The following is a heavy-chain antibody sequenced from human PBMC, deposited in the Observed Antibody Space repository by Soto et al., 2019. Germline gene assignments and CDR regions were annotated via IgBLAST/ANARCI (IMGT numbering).Heavy chain of an antibody. CDR3: ARELNTDSSAYYAFAY. CDR1: GFTCTAYG. V-gene: IGHV1-18*01. D-gene: IGHD3-22*01. CDR2: VSTNNADT. Sequence: QVQLVQSGPEVKMPGASVKVSCKTSGFTCTAYGLAWLRQAPGQRPEWMGWVSTNNADTNYAQKFRSRVTMTTDTATTTTYMELRSLRADDTSVYYCARELNTDSSAYYAFAYWGQGTLVTVSS. J-gene: IGHJ4*01.